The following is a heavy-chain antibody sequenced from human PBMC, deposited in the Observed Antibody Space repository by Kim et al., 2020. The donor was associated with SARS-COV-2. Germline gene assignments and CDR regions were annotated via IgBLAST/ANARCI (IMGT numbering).Heavy chain of an antibody. CDR2: T. V-gene: IGHV1-2*02. Sequence: TNYAQKFQGRVTMTRDTSVSTAYRELSRLRSDDTAVYYCARWWRGGYPDYWGQGTLVTVSS. D-gene: IGHD3-22*01. J-gene: IGHJ4*02. CDR3: ARWWRGGYPDY.